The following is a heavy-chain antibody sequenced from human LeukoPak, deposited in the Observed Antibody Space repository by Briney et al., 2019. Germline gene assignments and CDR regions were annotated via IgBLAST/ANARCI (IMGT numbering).Heavy chain of an antibody. V-gene: IGHV3-11*01. Sequence: GGSLRLSCAASGFTFSDYYMSWIRQAPGKGLEWVSYTSSSGSTIYYADSVKGRFTISRDNAKNSLYLQMNSLRAEDTAVYYCAREVGYCSGGSCYSDYYYGMDVWGQGTTVTVSS. J-gene: IGHJ6*02. D-gene: IGHD2-15*01. CDR2: TSSSGSTI. CDR1: GFTFSDYY. CDR3: AREVGYCSGGSCYSDYYYGMDV.